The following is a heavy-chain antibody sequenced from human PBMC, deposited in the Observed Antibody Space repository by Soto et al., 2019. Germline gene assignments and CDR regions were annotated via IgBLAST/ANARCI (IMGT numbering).Heavy chain of an antibody. CDR1: GYTFSTYG. J-gene: IGHJ6*02. V-gene: IGHV1-18*01. Sequence: QIQLVQSGPDVKKPGASVKVSCKASGYTFSTYGLSWVRQAPGQGLEWMGWISGYNGRTNYAQKFRGRVTLTTDTSASTDYMELRSLRPDDTAMYYCARDNRKELWVEGLNAMDVWGQGTTVTVSS. CDR3: ARDNRKELWVEGLNAMDV. D-gene: IGHD3-10*01. CDR2: ISGYNGRT.